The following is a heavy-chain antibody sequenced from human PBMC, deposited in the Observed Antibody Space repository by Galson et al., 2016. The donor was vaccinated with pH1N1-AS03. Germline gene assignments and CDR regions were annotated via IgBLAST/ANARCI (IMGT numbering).Heavy chain of an antibody. CDR3: ASSGF. CDR1: GFIFSDYG. Sequence: SLRLSCAASGFIFSDYGMSWVRQAPGKGLEWVANIKKDGGEKYYVDSVRGRFTISRDNAKKSLYPQMSSLRVEDTAVYYCASSGFWGQGTLVTVSS. D-gene: IGHD3-10*01. J-gene: IGHJ4*02. V-gene: IGHV3-7*03. CDR2: IKKDGGEK.